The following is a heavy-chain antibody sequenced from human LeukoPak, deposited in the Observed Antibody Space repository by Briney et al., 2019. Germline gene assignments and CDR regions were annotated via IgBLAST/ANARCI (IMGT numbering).Heavy chain of an antibody. V-gene: IGHV4-34*01. J-gene: IGHJ4*02. D-gene: IGHD6-19*01. CDR1: GGSFSGYY. CDR2: IYHSGST. Sequence: NPSETLSLTCAVYGGSFSGYYWSWIRQPPGKGLEWIGNIYHSGSTYYDPSLKSRVTISLDTSKNQFSLKLSSVTAAGTAVYYCARRVAATSFRDYWGQGTLVTVSS. CDR3: ARRVAATSFRDY.